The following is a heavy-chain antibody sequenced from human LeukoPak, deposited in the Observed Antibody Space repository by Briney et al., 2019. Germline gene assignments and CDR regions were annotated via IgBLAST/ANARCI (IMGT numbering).Heavy chain of an antibody. V-gene: IGHV4-39*07. J-gene: IGHJ4*02. CDR1: GGSVSSSTYY. Sequence: SETLSLTCTVSGGSVSSSTYYWGWIRQPPGKELEWIGTIYYSGSTYYNPSLKSRVTISVDTSKNQFSLKLSSVTAADTAVYFCARRAPPYYYDSSGSSPYFDYWGQGTLVTVSS. CDR3: ARRAPPYYYDSSGSSPYFDY. D-gene: IGHD3-22*01. CDR2: IYYSGST.